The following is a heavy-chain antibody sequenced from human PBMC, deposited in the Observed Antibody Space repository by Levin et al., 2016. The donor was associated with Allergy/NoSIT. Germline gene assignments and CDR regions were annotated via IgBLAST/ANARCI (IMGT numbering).Heavy chain of an antibody. V-gene: IGHV3-33*01. CDR3: ARDRSGSYFDS. Sequence: GESLKISCAASGFTFSSYVMHWVRQAPGKGLEWVAVIWYDGSNKDYADSVKGRFTISRDNSKSMLYLQMDSLRAGDTAVYYCARDRSGSYFDSWGQGALVTVSS. J-gene: IGHJ4*02. CDR1: GFTFSSYV. D-gene: IGHD1-26*01. CDR2: IWYDGSNK.